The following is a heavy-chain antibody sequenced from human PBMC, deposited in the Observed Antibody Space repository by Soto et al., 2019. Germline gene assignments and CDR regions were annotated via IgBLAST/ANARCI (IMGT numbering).Heavy chain of an antibody. CDR3: ARALSYYDFWSGYSPPLYYYGMDV. CDR2: IIPIFGTA. D-gene: IGHD3-3*01. J-gene: IGHJ6*02. CDR1: GGTFSSYA. V-gene: IGHV1-69*13. Sequence: SVKVSCKASGGTFSSYAISWVRQAPGQGLEWMGGIIPIFGTANYAQKFQGRVTITADESTSTAYMELSGLRSEDTAVYYCARALSYYDFWSGYSPPLYYYGMDVWGQGTTVTVSS.